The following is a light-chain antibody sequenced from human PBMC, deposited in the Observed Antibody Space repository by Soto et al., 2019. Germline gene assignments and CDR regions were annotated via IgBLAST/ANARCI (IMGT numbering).Light chain of an antibody. J-gene: IGKJ2*01. CDR2: YVS. CDR3: QQSYDLPRT. V-gene: IGKV1-39*01. CDR1: QSVSKY. Sequence: DIQMTQSPSSLSASVGDRVTISCRTNQSVSKYINWYQQKPRTAPKPLIYYVSSLQGGVPSRFSGSGSATDFALTISNLQPEDFATYYCQQSYDLPRTFGQGTKLEIK.